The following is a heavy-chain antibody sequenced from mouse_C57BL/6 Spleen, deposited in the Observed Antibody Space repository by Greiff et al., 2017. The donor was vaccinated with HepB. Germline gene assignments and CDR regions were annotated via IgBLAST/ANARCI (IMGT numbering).Heavy chain of an antibody. V-gene: IGHV1-22*01. Sequence: EVQLQQSGPELVKPGASVKMSCKASGYTFTDYNMHWVKQSHGKSLEWIGYINPNNGGTSYNQKFKGKATLTVNKSSSTAYMELRSLTSEDSAVYYCARYHYDYEYAMDYWGQGTSVTVSS. D-gene: IGHD2-4*01. CDR1: GYTFTDYN. J-gene: IGHJ4*01. CDR2: INPNNGGT. CDR3: ARYHYDYEYAMDY.